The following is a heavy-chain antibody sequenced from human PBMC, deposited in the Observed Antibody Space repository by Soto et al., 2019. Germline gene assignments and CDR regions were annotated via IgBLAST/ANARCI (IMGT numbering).Heavy chain of an antibody. D-gene: IGHD5-18*01. V-gene: IGHV3-33*01. J-gene: IGHJ4*02. CDR3: ARNLGYSYGPTLDY. CDR2: IWYDGSNK. Sequence: GWSLRLSCAASGFTFSSYGMHWVRQAPGKGLEWVAVIWYDGSNKYYADSVKGRFTISRDNSKNTLYLQMNGLRAEDTAVYYCARNLGYSYGPTLDYWGQGTLVTVSS. CDR1: GFTFSSYG.